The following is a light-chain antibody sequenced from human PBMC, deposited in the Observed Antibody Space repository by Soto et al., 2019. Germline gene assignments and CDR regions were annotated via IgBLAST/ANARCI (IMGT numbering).Light chain of an antibody. Sequence: QSVLTQPPSASGTPGQRVTISCSGGGSNIGRNSVSWYQQVAGTAPRFLIYSNNKRPSGVPDRFSGSRSGTSASLAISGLQSEDEADYYCAAWDDSLNGVVFGGGTRSPS. CDR3: AAWDDSLNGVV. CDR2: SNN. V-gene: IGLV1-44*01. J-gene: IGLJ2*01. CDR1: GSNIGRNS.